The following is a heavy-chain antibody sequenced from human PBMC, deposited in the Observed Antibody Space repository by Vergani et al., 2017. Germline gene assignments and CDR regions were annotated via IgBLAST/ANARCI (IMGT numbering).Heavy chain of an antibody. Sequence: QVQLQQWGAGLLKPSETLSLTCAVYGGSFSGYYWSWIRQPPGKGLEWIGEINHSGSTNYNPSLKSRVTVSVDTAKNQFSLKLSSVTAADTAVYYCARGPSAAAGEEDYWGQGTLVTGSS. CDR2: INHSGST. V-gene: IGHV4-34*01. CDR1: GGSFSGYY. CDR3: ARGPSAAAGEEDY. J-gene: IGHJ4*02. D-gene: IGHD6-13*01.